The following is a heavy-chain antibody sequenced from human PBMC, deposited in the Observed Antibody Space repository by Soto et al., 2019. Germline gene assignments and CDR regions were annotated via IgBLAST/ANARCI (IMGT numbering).Heavy chain of an antibody. V-gene: IGHV4-59*01. CDR3: ARAVSPLYYYYGMDV. CDR1: GGSISSYY. J-gene: IGHJ6*02. CDR2: IYYSGST. Sequence: SETLSLTCTVSGGSISSYYWSWIRQPPGKGLEWIGYIYYSGSTNYNPSLKSRVTISVDTSKNQFSLKLSSVTAADTAVYYCARAVSPLYYYYGMDVWGQGTTVTVSS.